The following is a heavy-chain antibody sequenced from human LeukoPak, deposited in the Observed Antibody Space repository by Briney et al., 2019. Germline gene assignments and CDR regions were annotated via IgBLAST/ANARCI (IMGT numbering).Heavy chain of an antibody. J-gene: IGHJ4*02. CDR3: ATWGRYYYDSSGYYYDGLGYYFDY. D-gene: IGHD3-22*01. CDR1: GFTFSSFG. CDR2: ISYDGSDK. V-gene: IGHV3-30*03. Sequence: PGRSLRLSCAASGFTFSSFGMHWVRQAPGKGLEWVAVISYDGSDKYYADSVKGRFTISRDNAKNSLYLQMNSLRAEDTAVYYCATWGRYYYDSSGYYYDGLGYYFDYWGQGTLVTVSS.